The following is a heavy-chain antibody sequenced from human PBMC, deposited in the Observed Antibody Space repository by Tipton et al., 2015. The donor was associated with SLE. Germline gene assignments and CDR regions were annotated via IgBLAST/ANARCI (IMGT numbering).Heavy chain of an antibody. CDR2: IYYSGNT. D-gene: IGHD5-12*01. CDR3: ARLISAYDCNFDY. CDR1: GGSVSSNY. J-gene: IGHJ4*02. V-gene: IGHV4-59*02. Sequence: TLSLTFTVSGGSVSSNYWSWIRQPPGKGLEWIGNIYYSGNTYYNPSLKSRVTISGDTSKNQVSLRLSSVTAADTALYYCARLISAYDCNFDYWGQGTLVTVSS.